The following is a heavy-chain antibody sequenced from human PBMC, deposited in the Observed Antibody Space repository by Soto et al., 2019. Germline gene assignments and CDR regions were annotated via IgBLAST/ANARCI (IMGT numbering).Heavy chain of an antibody. D-gene: IGHD3-10*01. CDR1: GGSISGYY. J-gene: IGHJ4*02. V-gene: IGHV4-59*01. CDR2: IYYSGSS. Sequence: SETLSLTCTVSGGSISGYYWSWIRQPPGKGLEWIGYIYYSGSSNYNPSLKSRVTIPLDTSKNQFSLRLRSVTAADTAVYYCARESDSGSYYFDYWGRGTRVTVSS. CDR3: ARESDSGSYYFDY.